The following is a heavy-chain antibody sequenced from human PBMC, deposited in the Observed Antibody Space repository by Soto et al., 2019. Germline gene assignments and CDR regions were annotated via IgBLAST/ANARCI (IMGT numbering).Heavy chain of an antibody. CDR3: ARESYNANNVGYFDL. CDR2: MYHTGIT. D-gene: IGHD2-21*01. J-gene: IGHJ2*01. Sequence: QVQLQESGPGLVKPSGTLSLTCNVSRGSIRSSNWWSWVRKSPGKGLEWIGAMYHTGITNYSPSLKSRGTMSVDKSTNQFSLKLRSVTAADTAVYYCARESYNANNVGYFDLWGRGTLVSVSS. CDR1: RGSIRSSNW. V-gene: IGHV4-4*02.